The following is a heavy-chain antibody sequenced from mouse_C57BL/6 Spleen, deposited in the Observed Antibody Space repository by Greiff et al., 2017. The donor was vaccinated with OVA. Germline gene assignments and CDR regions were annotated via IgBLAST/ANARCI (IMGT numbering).Heavy chain of an antibody. D-gene: IGHD2-10*01. CDR1: GYTFTSYW. Sequence: QVHVKQPGAELVKPGASVKLSCKASGYTFTSYWMHWVKQRPGQGLEWIGMIHPNSGSTNYNEKFKSKATLTVDKSSSTAYMQLSSLTSEDSAVYYCARPYYRGAMDYWGQGTSVTVSS. V-gene: IGHV1-64*01. CDR2: IHPNSGST. CDR3: ARPYYRGAMDY. J-gene: IGHJ4*01.